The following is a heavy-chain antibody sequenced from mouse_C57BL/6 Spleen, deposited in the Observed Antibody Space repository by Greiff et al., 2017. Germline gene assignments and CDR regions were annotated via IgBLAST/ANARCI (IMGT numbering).Heavy chain of an antibody. V-gene: IGHV1-78*01. CDR3: ARNDGNYDY. CDR2: IYPRVGST. CDR1: AYTFTDHT. J-gene: IGHJ2*01. Sequence: QFPLQQSVAELVKPGASVKISCKVSAYTFTDHTIHWMKQRPEQGLEWIGYIYPRVGSTKYNEKFKGKATLTADKSSGTAYMQLNSLTSEDSAVYFCARNDGNYDYWGQGTTLTVST. D-gene: IGHD2-1*01.